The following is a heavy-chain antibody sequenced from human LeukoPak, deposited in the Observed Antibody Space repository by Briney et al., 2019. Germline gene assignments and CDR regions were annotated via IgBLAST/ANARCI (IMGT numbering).Heavy chain of an antibody. D-gene: IGHD6-19*01. CDR2: INWNGGST. CDR1: GFTFDDYG. CDR3: ARDGIAVAGVYYFDY. Sequence: GGSLRLSCAASGFTFDDYGMSWVRQAPGKGLEWVSGINWNGGSTGYADSVKGRFTISRDNAKNSLYLQMNGLRAEDTALYYCARDGIAVAGVYYFDYWGQGTLVSVSS. V-gene: IGHV3-20*04. J-gene: IGHJ4*02.